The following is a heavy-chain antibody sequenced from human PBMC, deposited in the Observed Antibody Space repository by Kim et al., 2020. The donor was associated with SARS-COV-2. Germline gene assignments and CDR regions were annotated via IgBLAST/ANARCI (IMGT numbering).Heavy chain of an antibody. D-gene: IGHD3-10*01. CDR3: ARSSYGSGSYYPYSFDY. Sequence: VKGRFTISRDNAKTSLYLQMNSLRDEDTAVYYCARSSYGSGSYYPYSFDYWGQGTLVTVSS. V-gene: IGHV3-48*02. J-gene: IGHJ4*02.